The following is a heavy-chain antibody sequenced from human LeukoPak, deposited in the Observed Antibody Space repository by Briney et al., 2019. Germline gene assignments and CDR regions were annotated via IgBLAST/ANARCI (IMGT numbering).Heavy chain of an antibody. CDR1: GFTFSSYA. Sequence: PGGSLRLSCAASGFTFSSYAMSWVRQAPGKGLEWVSNISGGGGSGGRTYYADSVKGRFTISRDNSKNTLYLQMNSLRAEDTAVYYCVRSGYNRFDYWGQGTPVTVSS. D-gene: IGHD5-24*01. CDR2: ISGGGGSGGRT. J-gene: IGHJ4*02. V-gene: IGHV3-23*01. CDR3: VRSGYNRFDY.